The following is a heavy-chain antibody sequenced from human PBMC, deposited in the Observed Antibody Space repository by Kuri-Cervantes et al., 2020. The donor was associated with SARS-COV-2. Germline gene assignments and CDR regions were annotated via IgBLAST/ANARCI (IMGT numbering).Heavy chain of an antibody. V-gene: IGHV3-23*01. Sequence: ETLSLTCAASGFTFSSYAMSWVRQAPGKGLEWVSGISGSGGITYYADSVKGRFTISRDNSKNTLYLQMNSLRAEDTAVYYCAKGRGATSNYARGAFDIWGQGTMVTVSS. CDR1: GFTFSSYA. CDR2: ISGSGGIT. CDR3: AKGRGATSNYARGAFDI. J-gene: IGHJ3*02. D-gene: IGHD5-24*01.